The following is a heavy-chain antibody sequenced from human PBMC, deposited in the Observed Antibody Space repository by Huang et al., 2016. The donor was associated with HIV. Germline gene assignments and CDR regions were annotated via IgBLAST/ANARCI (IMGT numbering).Heavy chain of an antibody. J-gene: IGHJ4*02. V-gene: IGHV3-30*02. Sequence: QVQLVESGGGVVQPGGSLRLSCATSGFTLSSYGMHWVRQAPGLGLEWVEFIKYDGTKKYYADSVKGRFNISRDNSKNMLHLQMNNLRVEDTAAYFCAKVTLGFDYWGQGTWVTVSS. CDR1: GFTLSSYG. D-gene: IGHD2-15*01. CDR2: IKYDGTKK. CDR3: AKVTLGFDY.